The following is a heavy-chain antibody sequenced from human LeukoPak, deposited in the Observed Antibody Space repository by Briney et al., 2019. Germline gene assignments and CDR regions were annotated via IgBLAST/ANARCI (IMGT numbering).Heavy chain of an antibody. CDR2: ISGSGGST. D-gene: IGHD6-19*01. Sequence: GGSLRLSCAASGFTFDDYGMSWVRQAPGKGLEWVSAISGSGGSTFYADSVKGRFTISRDNSKNTLYLQVNILRAEDTAIYYCAKSYSSGWAFDYWGQGTLVTVSS. CDR3: AKSYSSGWAFDY. V-gene: IGHV3-23*01. J-gene: IGHJ4*02. CDR1: GFTFDDYG.